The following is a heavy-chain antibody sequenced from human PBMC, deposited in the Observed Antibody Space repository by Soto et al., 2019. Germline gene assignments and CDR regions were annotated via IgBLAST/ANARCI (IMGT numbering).Heavy chain of an antibody. CDR1: GLSFNNYG. Sequence: GGSLRLSCAASGLSFNNYGMHWVRLAPGKGLEWVAVIWYDGSNKYYADSVKGRFTISRDNSKNTLFLQMDSLRAEDTAVYYCARGSSWYLDYWGQGTLVTVSS. V-gene: IGHV3-33*01. J-gene: IGHJ4*02. CDR2: IWYDGSNK. CDR3: ARGSSWYLDY. D-gene: IGHD6-13*01.